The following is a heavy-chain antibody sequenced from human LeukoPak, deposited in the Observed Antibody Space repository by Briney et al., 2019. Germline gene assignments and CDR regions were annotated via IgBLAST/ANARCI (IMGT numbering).Heavy chain of an antibody. J-gene: IGHJ2*01. D-gene: IGHD3-22*01. CDR2: INHSGST. CDR1: GGSFSGYY. V-gene: IGHV4-34*01. CDR3: ARGRYYYDSSGNRYFDL. Sequence: PSETLSLTCAVYGGSFSGYYWSWIRQPPGKGLEWIGEINHSGSTNYNPSLKSRVTISVDTSKNQFSLKLSSVTAADTAVYYCARGRYYYDSSGNRYFDLWGRGTLVTVSS.